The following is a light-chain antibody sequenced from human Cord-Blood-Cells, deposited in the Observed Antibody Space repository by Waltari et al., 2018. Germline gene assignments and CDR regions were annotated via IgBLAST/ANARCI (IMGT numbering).Light chain of an antibody. J-gene: IGLJ3*02. CDR2: SNN. CDR3: AAWDDSLNGWV. Sequence: QSVLTQPPSASGTPGQRVTISCSGSSSNIGSNTVNWYQQLPGTAPKLLIYSNNQRPSGVPDRFPGSKSDTSASLAISGLQSEDEADYYCAAWDDSLNGWVFGGGTKLTVL. CDR1: SSNIGSNT. V-gene: IGLV1-44*01.